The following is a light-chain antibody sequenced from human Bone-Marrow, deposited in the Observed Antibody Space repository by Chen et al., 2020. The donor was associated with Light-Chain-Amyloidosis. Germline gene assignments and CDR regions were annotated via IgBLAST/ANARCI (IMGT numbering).Light chain of an antibody. CDR3: AAWDDSLNGYV. V-gene: IGLV1-44*01. CDR1: SSNIGSNI. Sequence: QSVLTQPPSASGTPGQRVTISWSGSSSNIGSNIVNWYQQVPGTAPKLLIYTDNQRPSGVPERFSGSKSGTSASLAITGLQSEDEADYYCAAWDDSLNGYVFGSGTKVTVL. J-gene: IGLJ1*01. CDR2: TDN.